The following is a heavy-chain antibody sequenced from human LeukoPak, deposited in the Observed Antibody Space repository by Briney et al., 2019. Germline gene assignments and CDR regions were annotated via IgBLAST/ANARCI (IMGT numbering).Heavy chain of an antibody. Sequence: GGSLRLSCAASGFTFSTYAMNWFRLAPGKGLEWVSYISGITYSTFYADSVKGRFTISRDNAKNSVYLQMNSLRDEDTAVYYCVRDDDLFTDYTHGDHWGQGTLVTVSS. CDR1: GFTFSTYA. D-gene: IGHD3-9*01. V-gene: IGHV3-48*02. J-gene: IGHJ5*02. CDR2: ISGITYST. CDR3: VRDDDLFTDYTHGDH.